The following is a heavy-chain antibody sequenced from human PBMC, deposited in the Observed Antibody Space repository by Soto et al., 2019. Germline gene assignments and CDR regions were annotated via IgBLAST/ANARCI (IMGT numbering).Heavy chain of an antibody. CDR2: IYYSGST. D-gene: IGHD6-13*01. CDR3: ARPHQQLVPMGGFDP. Sequence: QLQLQESGPGLVKPSETLSLTCTVSGGSISSSSYYWGWIRQPPGKGLEWIGSIYYSGSTYYSPSLKSRVTISVDTSKNQFSLKLSSVTAADTAVYYCARPHQQLVPMGGFDPWGQGTLVTVSS. V-gene: IGHV4-39*01. CDR1: GGSISSSSYY. J-gene: IGHJ5*02.